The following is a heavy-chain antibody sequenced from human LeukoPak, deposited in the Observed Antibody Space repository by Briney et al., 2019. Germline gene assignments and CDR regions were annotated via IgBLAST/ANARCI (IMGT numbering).Heavy chain of an antibody. CDR1: GFSFSSYA. CDR2: ISSSSSYI. V-gene: IGHV3-21*01. CDR3: AREDGRGSGNPDY. Sequence: GGSLRLSCAASGFSFSSYAMSWVRQAPGKGLEWVSSISSSSSYIYYADSVKGRFTISRDNAKNSLYLQMNSLRAEDTAVYYCAREDGRGSGNPDYWGQGTLVTVSS. J-gene: IGHJ4*02. D-gene: IGHD3-10*01.